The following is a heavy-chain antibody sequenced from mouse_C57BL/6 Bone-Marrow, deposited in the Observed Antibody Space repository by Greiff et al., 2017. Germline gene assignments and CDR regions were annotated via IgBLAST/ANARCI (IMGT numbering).Heavy chain of an antibody. CDR2: IWSGGST. J-gene: IGHJ1*03. CDR3: ARYYGSPYWYFDV. V-gene: IGHV2-2*01. CDR1: GFSLTSYG. D-gene: IGHD1-1*01. Sequence: VKLVESGPGLVQPSQSLSITCTVSGFSLTSYGVHWVRQSPGKGLEWLGVIWSGGSTDYNAAFISRLSISKDNSKSQVFFKMNSLQADDTAIYYCARYYGSPYWYFDVWGTGTTVTVSS.